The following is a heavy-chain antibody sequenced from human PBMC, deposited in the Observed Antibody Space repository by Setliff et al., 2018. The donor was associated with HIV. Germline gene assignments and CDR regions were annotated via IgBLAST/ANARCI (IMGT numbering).Heavy chain of an antibody. Sequence: GASVKVSCKASGDTFTTYAMHWVRQAPGQRLEWMGWINAGNGNTKYSQEFQGRVTITRDTSASTAYMELSSLRSEDMAVYYCARGGSGWPGYYYYHMDVWGKGTTVTVSS. J-gene: IGHJ6*03. CDR3: ARGGSGWPGYYYYHMDV. D-gene: IGHD6-19*01. CDR1: GDTFTTYA. CDR2: INAGNGNT. V-gene: IGHV1-3*03.